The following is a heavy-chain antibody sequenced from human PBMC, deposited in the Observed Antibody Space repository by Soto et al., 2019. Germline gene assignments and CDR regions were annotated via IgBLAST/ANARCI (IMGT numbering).Heavy chain of an antibody. CDR2: IYWDDDK. J-gene: IGHJ4*02. CDR1: GFSLSTSGVG. Sequence: QITLKESGPTLVKPTQTLTLTCTFSGFSLSTSGVGVAWIRQPPGKALEWLALIYWDDDKRYSPSLESRLTITKDTSKRHVVLTMTSINPVDTATDYCAHPGRGGGYWYYFDYWSQGTLVTVSS. D-gene: IGHD2-21*01. V-gene: IGHV2-5*02. CDR3: AHPGRGGGYWYYFDY.